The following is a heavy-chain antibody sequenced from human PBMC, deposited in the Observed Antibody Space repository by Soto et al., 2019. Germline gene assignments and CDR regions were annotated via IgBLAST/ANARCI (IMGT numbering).Heavy chain of an antibody. CDR1: GFTFSSYA. D-gene: IGHD6-13*01. CDR3: ARDSGSSWSSRLFDY. CDR2: VSYDGSNK. J-gene: IGHJ4*02. V-gene: IGHV3-30-3*01. Sequence: LRLSCAASGFTFSSYAMHWVRQAPGKGLEWVAVVSYDGSNKYYADSVKGRFTISRDNSKNTLYLQMNSLRAEDTAVYYCARDSGSSWSSRLFDYWGQGTLVTVSS.